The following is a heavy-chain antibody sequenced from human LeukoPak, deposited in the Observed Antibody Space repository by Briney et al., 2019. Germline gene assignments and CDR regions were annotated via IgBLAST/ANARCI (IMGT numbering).Heavy chain of an antibody. V-gene: IGHV1-58*01. D-gene: IGHD2-15*01. CDR1: GFTFTSSA. CDR3: AAGAGYCSGGSCYLDYCYYGMDV. Sequence: ASVKVSCKASGFTFTSSAVQWVRQARGQRLEWIGWIVVGSGNTNYTQKFQERVTITRDMSTSTAYMELSSLRSEDTAVYYCAAGAGYCSGGSCYLDYCYYGMDVWGKGTTVTVFS. J-gene: IGHJ6*04. CDR2: IVVGSGNT.